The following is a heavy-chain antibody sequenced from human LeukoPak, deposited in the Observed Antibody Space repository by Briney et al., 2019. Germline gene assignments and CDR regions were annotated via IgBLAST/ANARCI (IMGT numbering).Heavy chain of an antibody. V-gene: IGHV4-61*01. D-gene: IGHD5-12*01. J-gene: IGHJ4*02. CDR1: GGSVSSGSYY. CDR2: IYYSGST. Sequence: PSETLSLTCTVSGGSVSSGSYYWSWIRQPPGKGLEWIGYIYYSGSTNYNPSLKSRVTISVDTSKNQFSLQLSSVTAADTAVYYCARSVDIVATIDYWGQGTLVTVSS. CDR3: ARSVDIVATIDY.